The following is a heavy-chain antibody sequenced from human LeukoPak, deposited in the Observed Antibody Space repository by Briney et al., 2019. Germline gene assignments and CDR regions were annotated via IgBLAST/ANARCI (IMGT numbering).Heavy chain of an antibody. Sequence: ASVKVSCKASGYTFTGYYMHWVRQAPGQGLEWMGWINPNSGGTNYAQKFQGRVTMTRDTSISTAYMELSRLRSDDSAVYYCARYFYDSSGSSSDAFDIWGQGTMVTVSS. CDR2: INPNSGGT. CDR1: GYTFTGYY. J-gene: IGHJ3*02. CDR3: ARYFYDSSGSSSDAFDI. D-gene: IGHD3-22*01. V-gene: IGHV1-2*02.